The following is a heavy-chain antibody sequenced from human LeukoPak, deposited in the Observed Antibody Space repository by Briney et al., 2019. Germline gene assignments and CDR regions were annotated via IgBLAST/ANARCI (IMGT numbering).Heavy chain of an antibody. J-gene: IGHJ4*02. D-gene: IGHD6-13*01. CDR3: ARAWDLAGYED. V-gene: IGHV4-39*01. CDR1: GGSISSSSYY. CDR2: IYYSGST. Sequence: SETLSLTCTVSGGSISSSSYYWGWIRQPPGKGLEWIGTIYYSGSTYYNPSLKSRVTISVDTSKNQFSLKLSSVTAADTAVYYCARAWDLAGYEDWGQGTLVTVSS.